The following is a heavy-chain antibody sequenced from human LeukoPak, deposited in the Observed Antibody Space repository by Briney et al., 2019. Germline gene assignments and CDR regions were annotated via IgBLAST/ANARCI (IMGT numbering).Heavy chain of an antibody. Sequence: SATLSLTCTVSGGAISGYYWSWIRQPAGKGLEWLGRVYSSGSTKYNPSLESRVTMSVDTSKNQFSLKLNFVTAADTAVYYCARGGSGYDFFDYWGQGTLVTVSS. V-gene: IGHV4-4*07. J-gene: IGHJ4*02. CDR2: VYSSGST. D-gene: IGHD3/OR15-3a*01. CDR1: GGAISGYY. CDR3: ARGGSGYDFFDY.